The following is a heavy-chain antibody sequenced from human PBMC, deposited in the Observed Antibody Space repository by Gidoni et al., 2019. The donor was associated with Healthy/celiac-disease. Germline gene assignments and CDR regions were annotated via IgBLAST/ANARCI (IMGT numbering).Heavy chain of an antibody. Sequence: QVQLVQSGAEVTTHGSSVKVSCKASGGTFTRYAISWVRQAPGQGLEWMGGIIPIFGTANYAQKFQGRVTITADESTSTAYMELSSLRSEDTAVYYCARDSMASIAGSSSYNYYYYMDVWGKGTTVTVSS. J-gene: IGHJ6*03. D-gene: IGHD6-6*01. CDR1: GGTFTRYA. V-gene: IGHV1-69*01. CDR2: IIPIFGTA. CDR3: ARDSMASIAGSSSYNYYYYMDV.